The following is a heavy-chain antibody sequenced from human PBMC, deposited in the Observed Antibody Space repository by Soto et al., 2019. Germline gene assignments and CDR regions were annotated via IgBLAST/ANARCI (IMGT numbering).Heavy chain of an antibody. Sequence: QVQLVESGGGVVQPGRSLRLSCAASGFTFSSYGMHWVRQAPGKGLEWVAVISYDGSNKYYADSVKGRFTISRDNSKNTLYLQMNSLRAEDTAVYYCARDPGGWNGLYYFDYWGQGTLVTVSS. V-gene: IGHV3-30*03. CDR1: GFTFSSYG. D-gene: IGHD1-1*01. J-gene: IGHJ4*02. CDR2: ISYDGSNK. CDR3: ARDPGGWNGLYYFDY.